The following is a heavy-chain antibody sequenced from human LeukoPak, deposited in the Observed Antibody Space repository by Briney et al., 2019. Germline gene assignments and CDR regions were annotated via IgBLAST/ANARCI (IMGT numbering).Heavy chain of an antibody. J-gene: IGHJ3*02. CDR1: GYSISSGYY. Sequence: SETLSLTCTVSGYSISSGYYWGWIRQPPGKGLEWVGSFYHSGSTKYNPSLKSRVTITVDTSKNQFSLKVTSVTATDTAVYYCARSIRLLWFGETNQDAFDIWGQGTMVTVSS. D-gene: IGHD3-10*01. V-gene: IGHV4-38-2*02. CDR3: ARSIRLLWFGETNQDAFDI. CDR2: FYHSGST.